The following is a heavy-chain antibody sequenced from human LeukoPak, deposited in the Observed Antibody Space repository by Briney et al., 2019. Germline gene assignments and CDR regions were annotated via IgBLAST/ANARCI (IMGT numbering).Heavy chain of an antibody. CDR1: GFIFSDYY. CDR3: ARDPGSGYEEHFDY. D-gene: IGHD5-12*01. CDR2: ISSSGSTM. Sequence: GGSLRLSCAASGFIFSDYYMSWIRQAPGKGLEWVSYISSSGSTMYYTDSVKGRFTISRDNAKDSLYLQMNSLIAEDTAVYYCARDPGSGYEEHFDYWGQGTLVTVSS. J-gene: IGHJ4*02. V-gene: IGHV3-11*01.